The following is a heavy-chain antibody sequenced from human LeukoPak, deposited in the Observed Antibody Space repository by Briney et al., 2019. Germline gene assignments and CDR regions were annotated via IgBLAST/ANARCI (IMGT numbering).Heavy chain of an antibody. Sequence: GGSLRLSCAASGFTFSSYSMNWVRQAPGKGLEWVSSISSSSSYIYYADSVKGRFTISRDNAKNSLYLQMNSLRAEDTAVYYCARDQRYFDWLLYGEGAFDYWGQGTLVTASS. CDR3: ARDQRYFDWLLYGEGAFDY. CDR2: ISSSSSYI. V-gene: IGHV3-21*01. J-gene: IGHJ4*02. CDR1: GFTFSSYS. D-gene: IGHD3-9*01.